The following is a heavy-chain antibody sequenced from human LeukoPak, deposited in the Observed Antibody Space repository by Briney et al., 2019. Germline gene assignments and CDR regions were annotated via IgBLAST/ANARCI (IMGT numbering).Heavy chain of an antibody. CDR3: ARGFDFWSGSSPYFDY. D-gene: IGHD3-3*01. V-gene: IGHV1-2*06. CDR1: GYTFTGYY. J-gene: IGHJ4*02. CDR2: INPNSGGT. Sequence: ASVKVSCKASGYTFTGYYMHWVRQAPGQGLEWMGRINPNSGGTNYAQKFQGRVTMTRDTSISTAYMELSSLRSEDTAVYYCARGFDFWSGSSPYFDYWGQGTLVTVSS.